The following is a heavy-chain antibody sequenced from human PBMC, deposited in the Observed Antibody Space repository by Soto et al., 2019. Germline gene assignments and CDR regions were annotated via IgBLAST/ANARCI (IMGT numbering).Heavy chain of an antibody. Sequence: ASETLSLTCAVSGGSILNSNWWSWVRQPPGKGLEWIGEIYHSGSTNYNPSLKSRVTISVDKSKNQFSLKLSSVTAADTAVYYCARAQSEYSSSYFDYWGQGTLVTVSS. CDR2: IYHSGST. CDR1: GGSILNSNW. J-gene: IGHJ4*02. V-gene: IGHV4-4*02. CDR3: ARAQSEYSSSYFDY. D-gene: IGHD6-6*01.